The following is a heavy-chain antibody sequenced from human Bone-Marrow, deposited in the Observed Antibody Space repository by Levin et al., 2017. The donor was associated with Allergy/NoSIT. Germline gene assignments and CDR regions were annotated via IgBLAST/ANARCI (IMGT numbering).Heavy chain of an antibody. D-gene: IGHD3-3*01. J-gene: IGHJ6*03. CDR2: IKSNTDGGTT. V-gene: IGHV3-15*01. CDR3: TTVLRFLEWTPGGAHTYDYYYMDV. CDR1: GFTFSNAW. Sequence: GGSLRLSCAASGFTFSNAWMSWVRQAPGKGLEWVGRIKSNTDGGTTDDAAPVKGRFTISRDDSKNTLYLQMNSLKTEDTAVYYCTTVLRFLEWTPGGAHTYDYYYMDVWGKGTTVTVSS.